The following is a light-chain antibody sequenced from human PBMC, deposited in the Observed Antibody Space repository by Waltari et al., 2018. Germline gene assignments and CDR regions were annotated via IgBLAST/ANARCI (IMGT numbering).Light chain of an antibody. CDR3: QKYGSLPAT. J-gene: IGKJ1*01. CDR2: DAS. CDR1: QSVSRT. Sequence: EIVLTQSPGTRSLSPGERATLSCRASQSVSRTLAWYQQNPGQAPRLLIYDASSRATSIADMFSGSGSGTDFSLTISRLEPEDFAVYYCQKYGSLPATFGQGTKVEIK. V-gene: IGKV3-20*01.